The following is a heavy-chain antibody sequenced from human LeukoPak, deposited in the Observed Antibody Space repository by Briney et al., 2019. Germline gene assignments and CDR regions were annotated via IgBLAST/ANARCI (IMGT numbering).Heavy chain of an antibody. CDR1: GFTLSDYS. CDR2: ISTSSTYI. Sequence: GGSLRLSCAASGFTLSDYSMNWVRQAPGKGLEWVSSISTSSTYIYYADSVKGRFTISRDYSRNMLYLQMDSLRAEDTAFYYCAKDYSLYCSSASCYTPFDYWGQGALVTVSS. V-gene: IGHV3-21*01. D-gene: IGHD2-2*02. CDR3: AKDYSLYCSSASCYTPFDY. J-gene: IGHJ4*02.